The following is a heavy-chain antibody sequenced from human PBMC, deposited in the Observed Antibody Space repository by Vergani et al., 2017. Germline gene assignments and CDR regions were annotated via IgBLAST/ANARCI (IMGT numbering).Heavy chain of an antibody. CDR2: ISGSGGST. CDR3: AKVLSYYDSGGPDV. V-gene: IGHV3-23*04. Sequence: VQLVESGGGMVHPGGSLRLSCAASGFTFSSYAMSWVRQAPGKGLEWVSAISGSGGSTYYADSVKGRFTISRDNSKNTLYLQMNSLRAEDTAVYYCAKVLSYYDSGGPDVWGQGTTVTVSS. J-gene: IGHJ6*02. D-gene: IGHD3-22*01. CDR1: GFTFSSYA.